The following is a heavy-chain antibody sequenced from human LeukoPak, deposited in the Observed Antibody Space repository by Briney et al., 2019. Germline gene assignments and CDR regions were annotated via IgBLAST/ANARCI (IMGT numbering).Heavy chain of an antibody. CDR3: ARGRMDGRFDY. Sequence: GGSLRLSCAASGFTFSSYSMNWVRQAPGRGLEWVSSINSSSRYIYYADSVKGRLTISRDNANNSLYLQMNSLRAEDTSVYYCARGRMDGRFDYWGQGTLVTVSS. CDR1: GFTFSSYS. V-gene: IGHV3-21*01. D-gene: IGHD2-2*03. CDR2: INSSSRYI. J-gene: IGHJ4*02.